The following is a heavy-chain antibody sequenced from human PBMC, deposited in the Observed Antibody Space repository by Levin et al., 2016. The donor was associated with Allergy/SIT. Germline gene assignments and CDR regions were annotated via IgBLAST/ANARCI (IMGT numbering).Heavy chain of an antibody. V-gene: IGHV3-30*04. Sequence: VRQAPGKGLEWVALISYDGSNKYYADSVKGRFTISRDNSKNTLYLQMNSLRAEDTAVYHCARVHYQDNSGSYRQDYYYYPMDVWGQGTTVTVSS. CDR3: ARVHYQDNSGSYRQDYYYYPMDV. CDR2: ISYDGSNK. J-gene: IGHJ6*02. D-gene: IGHD3-3*01.